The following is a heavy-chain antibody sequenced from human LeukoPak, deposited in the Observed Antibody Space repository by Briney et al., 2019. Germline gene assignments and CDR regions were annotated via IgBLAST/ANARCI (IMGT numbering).Heavy chain of an antibody. J-gene: IGHJ4*02. CDR3: AKDLHWAFDY. CDR2: LSGNGGTT. Sequence: GGSLRLSCAASGFTFSSYGMNWLRQAPGRGLEWVSALSGNGGTTYYLDSVKGRFTISRDNSKNTLYLQMNSLRAEDTAVYYCAKDLHWAFDYWGQGTLVTVSS. D-gene: IGHD7-27*01. CDR1: GFTFSSYG. V-gene: IGHV3-23*01.